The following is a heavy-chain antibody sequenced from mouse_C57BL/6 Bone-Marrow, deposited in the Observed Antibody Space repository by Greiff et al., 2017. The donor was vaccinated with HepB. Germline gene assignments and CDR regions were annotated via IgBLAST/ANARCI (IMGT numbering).Heavy chain of an antibody. J-gene: IGHJ4*01. D-gene: IGHD2-5*01. V-gene: IGHV3-6*01. CDR1: GYSITSGYY. CDR2: ISYDGSN. CDR3: ARGGYSNYGAMDY. Sequence: DVQLQESGPGLVKPSQSLSLTCSVTGYSITSGYYWNWIRQFPGNKLEWMGYISYDGSNNYNPSLKNRISITRDTSKNQFFLKLNSVTTEDTATYYCARGGYSNYGAMDYWGQGTSVTVSS.